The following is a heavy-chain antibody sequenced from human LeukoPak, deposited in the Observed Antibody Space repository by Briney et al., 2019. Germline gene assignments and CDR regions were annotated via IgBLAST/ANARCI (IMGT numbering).Heavy chain of an antibody. CDR2: INPNSGGT. CDR1: GYTITGYY. V-gene: IGHV1-2*02. D-gene: IGHD3-10*01. CDR3: ARSSYGSGSYSRI. Sequence: ASVKFSCKASGYTITGYYMHWVRQAPGQGLEWMGWINPNSGGTNYAQKFQGRVTMTRDTSISTAYMELSRLRSDDTAVYYCARSSYGSGSYSRIWGQGTLVTVSS. J-gene: IGHJ4*02.